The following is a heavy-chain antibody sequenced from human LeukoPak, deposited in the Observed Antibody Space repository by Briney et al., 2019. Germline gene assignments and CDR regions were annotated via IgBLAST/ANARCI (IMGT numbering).Heavy chain of an antibody. CDR2: INPNSGGT. CDR3: ARAYCSTTTCPRGYYHYSVDV. J-gene: IGHJ6*03. V-gene: IGHV1-2*02. D-gene: IGHD2-2*01. Sequence: GGSVKVSFKASGYTFSDYYIHWVRQAPGQGLEWMGWINPNSGGTDYAQKFQGRVTMTRDTSINTAYMDLSRLTSDDTAVYYCARAYCSTTTCPRGYYHYSVDVWGKGTTVTVSS. CDR1: GYTFSDYY.